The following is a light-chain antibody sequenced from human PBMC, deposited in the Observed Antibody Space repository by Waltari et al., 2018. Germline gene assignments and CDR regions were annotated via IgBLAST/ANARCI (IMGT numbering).Light chain of an antibody. CDR2: EVS. Sequence: QSALTQPPSASGSPGQSVTISCPGTSSDVVGSTYVPWYQQHPGKAPKLMIYEVSKRPSGVPDRFSGSKSGNTASLTVSGLQAEDEADYYCSSYAGSNNYVFGTGTKVTVL. J-gene: IGLJ1*01. CDR3: SSYAGSNNYV. V-gene: IGLV2-8*01. CDR1: SSDVVGSTY.